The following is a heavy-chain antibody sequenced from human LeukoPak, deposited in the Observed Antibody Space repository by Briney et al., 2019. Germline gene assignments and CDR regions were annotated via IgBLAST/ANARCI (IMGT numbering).Heavy chain of an antibody. J-gene: IGHJ4*02. V-gene: IGHV4-39*07. CDR3: ARDIAVAGTTYYFDY. D-gene: IGHD6-19*01. Sequence: SETLSLTCTVSGGSISSSSYYWGWVRQPPGKGLEWIGSIYYSGSTYYNPSLKSRVTISVDTSKNQFSLKLSSVTAADTAVYYCARDIAVAGTTYYFDYWGQGTLVTVSS. CDR2: IYYSGST. CDR1: GGSISSSSYY.